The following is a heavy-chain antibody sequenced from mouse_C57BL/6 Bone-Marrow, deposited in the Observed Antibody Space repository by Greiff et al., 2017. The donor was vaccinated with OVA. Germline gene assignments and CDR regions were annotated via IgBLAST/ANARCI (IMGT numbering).Heavy chain of an antibody. CDR3: TRDQHYYGSSYRGSNYAMDD. V-gene: IGHV5-9-1*02. J-gene: IGHJ4*01. D-gene: IGHD1-1*01. CDR1: GFTFSSYA. Sequence: EVKLVESGEGLVKPGGSLKLSCAASGFTFSSYAMSWVRQTPEKRLEWVAYISSGGDYIYYADTVKGRFTISRDNARNTLYLQMSSLKSEDTAMYYCTRDQHYYGSSYRGSNYAMDDWGQGTSVTVSS. CDR2: ISSGGDYI.